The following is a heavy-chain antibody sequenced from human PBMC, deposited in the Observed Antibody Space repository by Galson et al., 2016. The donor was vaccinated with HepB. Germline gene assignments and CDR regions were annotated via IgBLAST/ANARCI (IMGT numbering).Heavy chain of an antibody. V-gene: IGHV4-4*07. CDR1: GASVSTYY. CDR3: ARSLAFDI. J-gene: IGHJ3*02. CDR2: IYTTGST. Sequence: ETLSLTCSVSGASVSTYYWSWIRQPAGKGLEWIGRIYTTGSTNYNPSLKSRVTMSVDTSKNQFSLNLSSVTAADTAVYYCARSLAFDIWGQGTMVIVSS.